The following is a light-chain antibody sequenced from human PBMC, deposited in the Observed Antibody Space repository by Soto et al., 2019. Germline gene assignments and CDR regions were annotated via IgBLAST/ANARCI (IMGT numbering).Light chain of an antibody. V-gene: IGKV1-33*01. J-gene: IGKJ3*01. CDR2: DAS. Sequence: DIQMTQSPSSLSASVGDTVTITCQASQDITYHLNWYQQKPGKAPNLLIYDASHLETGVPSRFSGSVSGTYFTLTVSSLQPEDIGTFYCQKYDGVPQFGPGTKVDL. CDR1: QDITYH. CDR3: QKYDGVPQ.